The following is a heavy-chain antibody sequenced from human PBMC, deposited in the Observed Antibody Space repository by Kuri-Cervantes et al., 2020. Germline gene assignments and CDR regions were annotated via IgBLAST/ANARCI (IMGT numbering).Heavy chain of an antibody. CDR2: ISCSVGST. CDR1: GFTFSSYA. Sequence: GGSLRLSCAASGFTFSSYAMSWVRQAPGKVLEGVSAISCSVGSTYYADSVRGRLTISRDNSKNTLYLQMNSLRAEDTAVYYCAKDSLEYSSSARDYWGKGTLVPSPQ. J-gene: IGHJ4*02. D-gene: IGHD6-6*01. V-gene: IGHV3-23*01. CDR3: AKDSLEYSSSARDY.